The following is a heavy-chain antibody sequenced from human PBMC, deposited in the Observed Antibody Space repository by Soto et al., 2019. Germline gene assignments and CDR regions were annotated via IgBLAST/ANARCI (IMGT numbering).Heavy chain of an antibody. CDR3: AGGRWQLVLDY. J-gene: IGHJ4*02. D-gene: IGHD6-6*01. V-gene: IGHV3-33*01. Sequence: VGSLRLSCAASGFTFSSYGMHWVRQAPGKGLEWVAVIWYDGSNKYYADSVKGRFTISRDNSKNTLYLQMNSLRAEDTAVYYCAGGRWQLVLDYWGQGTLVTVSS. CDR1: GFTFSSYG. CDR2: IWYDGSNK.